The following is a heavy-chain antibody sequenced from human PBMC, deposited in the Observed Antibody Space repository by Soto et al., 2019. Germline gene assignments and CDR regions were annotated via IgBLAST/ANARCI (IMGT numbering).Heavy chain of an antibody. J-gene: IGHJ4*02. V-gene: IGHV1-69*13. Sequence: ASVKVSCKASGGTFSSYAISWVRQAPGQGLEWMGGIIPIFGTANYAQKFQGRVTITADESTSTAYMELSSLRSEDTAVYYCARGGSSSSLLGSTDYWGQGTLVTVSS. D-gene: IGHD6-6*01. CDR3: ARGGSSSSLLGSTDY. CDR2: IIPIFGTA. CDR1: GGTFSSYA.